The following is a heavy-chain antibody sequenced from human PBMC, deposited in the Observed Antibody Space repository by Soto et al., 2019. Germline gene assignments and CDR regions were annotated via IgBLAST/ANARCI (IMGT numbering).Heavy chain of an antibody. Sequence: SETLSLTCTVSGGSISSYYWSWIRQPPGKGLEWIGYIYYSGSTNYNPSLKSRVTISVDTSKNQFSLKLSSVTAADTAVYYCARDQKSVAGFDYWGQGTLVTVSS. J-gene: IGHJ4*02. CDR2: IYYSGST. V-gene: IGHV4-59*01. CDR3: ARDQKSVAGFDY. D-gene: IGHD6-19*01. CDR1: GGSISSYY.